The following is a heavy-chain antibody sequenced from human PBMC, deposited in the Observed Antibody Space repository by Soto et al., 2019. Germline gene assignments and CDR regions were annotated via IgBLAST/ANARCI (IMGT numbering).Heavy chain of an antibody. CDR3: AKGSCSGGSCYSFDAFDI. D-gene: IGHD2-15*01. V-gene: IGHV3-23*01. CDR1: GFTFSSYA. CDR2: ISGSGGST. Sequence: GGSLRLSCAASGFTFSSYAMSWVRQAPGKGLEWVSAISGSGGSTYYADSVKGRFTISRDNSKNTLYLQMNSLRAEDTAVYYCAKGSCSGGSCYSFDAFDIWGQGTMVTVSS. J-gene: IGHJ3*02.